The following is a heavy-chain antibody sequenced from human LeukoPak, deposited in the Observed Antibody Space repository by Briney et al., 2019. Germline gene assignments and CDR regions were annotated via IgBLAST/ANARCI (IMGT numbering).Heavy chain of an antibody. J-gene: IGHJ4*02. V-gene: IGHV4-61*01. Sequence: SETLSLTCTVSGGSISNVYHYWSWIRQHPGKGLEWIGHIYYSGSTDYNPSLKSRVTMSVDTSKNQCSLKLSSVTAADAAVYYCVREGYDSSGYFLDYWGQGTLVTVSS. D-gene: IGHD3-22*01. CDR3: VREGYDSSGYFLDY. CDR1: GGSISNVYHY. CDR2: IYYSGST.